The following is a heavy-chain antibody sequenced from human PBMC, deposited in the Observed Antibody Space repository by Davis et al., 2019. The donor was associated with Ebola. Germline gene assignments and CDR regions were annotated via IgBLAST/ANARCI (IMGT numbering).Heavy chain of an antibody. CDR1: GDSINNYY. Sequence: PGGSLRLSCSVSGDSINNYYWTWIRQPAGKGLEWIGRINPSGYTNYNPSLKSRVTISVDTSKNQFSLELSSVTAADTAVYYCAGGVWAPGGSSWGQGTLVTVSS. V-gene: IGHV4-4*07. D-gene: IGHD1-14*01. CDR2: INPSGYT. J-gene: IGHJ5*02. CDR3: AGGVWAPGGSS.